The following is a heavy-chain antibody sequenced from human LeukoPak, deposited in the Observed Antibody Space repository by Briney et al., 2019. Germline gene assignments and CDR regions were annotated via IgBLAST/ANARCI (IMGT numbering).Heavy chain of an antibody. CDR3: AKAGGSSWYDA. CDR2: IWYDGSNK. J-gene: IGHJ5*02. CDR1: GFTFSNYG. V-gene: IGHV3-33*06. D-gene: IGHD6-13*01. Sequence: GGSLRLSCAASGFTFSNYGIHWVRQAPGKGLEWVAVIWYDGSNKYYTDSVKGRFTISRDNSKNTLYLQMNSLRAEDTAVYYCAKAGGSSWYDAWGQGILVTVSS.